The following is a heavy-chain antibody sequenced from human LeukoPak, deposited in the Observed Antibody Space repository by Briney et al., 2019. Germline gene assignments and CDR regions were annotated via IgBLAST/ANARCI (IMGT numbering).Heavy chain of an antibody. CDR2: IYYSGGT. V-gene: IGHV4-39*01. CDR1: GGSISSSSYY. Sequence: SETLSLTCTVSGGSISSSSYYWGWIRQPPGKGLEWIGSIYYSGGTYYNPSLKSRVTISVDTSKNQFSLKLSSVTAADTAVYYCARRLLTSSELVWFDPGGQGTLVTVSS. CDR3: ARRLLTSSELVWFDP. D-gene: IGHD3-9*01. J-gene: IGHJ5*02.